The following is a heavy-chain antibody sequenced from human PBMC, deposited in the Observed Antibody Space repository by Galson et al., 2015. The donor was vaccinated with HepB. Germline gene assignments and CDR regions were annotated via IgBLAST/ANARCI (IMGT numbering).Heavy chain of an antibody. CDR2: INPSGGST. CDR3: ARSSRITMVDVG. V-gene: IGHV1-46*01. Sequence: SVKVSCKASGYTYTSYYMHWVRQAPGQGLEWMRIINPSGGSTSYAQKFQGRVTMTRDTSTSTVYMELSSLRSEDTAVYYCARSSRITMVDVGWGQGTLVTVSS. J-gene: IGHJ4*02. D-gene: IGHD3-10*01. CDR1: GYTYTSYY.